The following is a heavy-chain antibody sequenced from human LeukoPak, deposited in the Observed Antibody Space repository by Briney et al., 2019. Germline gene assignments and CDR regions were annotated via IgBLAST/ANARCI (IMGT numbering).Heavy chain of an antibody. CDR3: ASRPRGSSQHSSSDTVLYDY. Sequence: SSETLSLTCTVSGGSISSGSYYWSWIRQPAGKGLEWIGRIYTSGSTNYNPSLKSRVTISVDTSKNQFSLKLSSVTAADTAVYYCASRPRGSSQHSSSDTVLYDYWGQGTLVTVSS. CDR1: GGSISSGSYY. D-gene: IGHD6-13*01. J-gene: IGHJ4*02. CDR2: IYTSGST. V-gene: IGHV4-61*02.